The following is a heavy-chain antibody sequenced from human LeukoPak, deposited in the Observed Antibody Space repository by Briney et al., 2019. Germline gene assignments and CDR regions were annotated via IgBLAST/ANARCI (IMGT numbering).Heavy chain of an antibody. J-gene: IGHJ4*02. CDR3: AKEGVVVTATRYYFDF. D-gene: IGHD2-15*01. Sequence: PGGSLRLSCAASGFTFSSYAMSWVREAPGKGLEWVSAISGSGVSTYYAPSVKGRFTISRDNSKNTLYLQMSSLRAEDTALYYCAKEGVVVTATRYYFDFWGQGTLVTVSS. V-gene: IGHV3-23*01. CDR1: GFTFSSYA. CDR2: ISGSGVST.